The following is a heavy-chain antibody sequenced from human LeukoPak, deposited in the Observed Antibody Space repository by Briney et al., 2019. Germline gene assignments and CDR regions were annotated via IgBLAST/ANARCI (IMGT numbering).Heavy chain of an antibody. CDR3: ARVLYDYVWGSYRSGYFDY. D-gene: IGHD3-16*02. V-gene: IGHV4-34*01. CDR2: INHSGST. Sequence: SETLSLTCAVYGGSFSGYCWSWIRQPPGKGLEWIGEINHSGSTNYNPSLKSRVTISVDTSKNQFSLKLSSVTAADTAVYYCARVLYDYVWGSYRSGYFDYWGQGTLVTVSS. J-gene: IGHJ4*02. CDR1: GGSFSGYC.